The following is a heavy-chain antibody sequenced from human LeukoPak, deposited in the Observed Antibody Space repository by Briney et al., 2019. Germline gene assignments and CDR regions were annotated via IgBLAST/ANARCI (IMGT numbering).Heavy chain of an antibody. V-gene: IGHV4-59*01. Sequence: SETLSLICTVSGASITSYYWAWIRQSPEKGLEWLGYIYNYGSTKYEPSPKSRVSISDDTAKNQFSLNLKSVTAADRAVYYCARGVGYGDSRHYDHWGHGILVTVSS. J-gene: IGHJ4*01. CDR3: ARGVGYGDSRHYDH. CDR1: GASITSYY. D-gene: IGHD4-17*01. CDR2: IYNYGST.